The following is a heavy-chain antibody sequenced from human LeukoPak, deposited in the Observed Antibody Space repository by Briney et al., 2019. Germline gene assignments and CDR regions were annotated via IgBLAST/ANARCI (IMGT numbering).Heavy chain of an antibody. J-gene: IGHJ4*02. V-gene: IGHV3-7*03. CDR2: IKQGGSEK. D-gene: IGHD3-10*01. CDR1: GFTFSSYW. CDR3: AKGSSYYYGSGSYYPY. Sequence: PGGSLRLSCAASGFTFSSYWMSWVRQAPGKGLEWVANIKQGGSEKYYVDSVKGRFTISRDNVKNSLYLQMNSLRAEDTAVYYRAKGSSYYYGSGSYYPYWGQGTLVTVSS.